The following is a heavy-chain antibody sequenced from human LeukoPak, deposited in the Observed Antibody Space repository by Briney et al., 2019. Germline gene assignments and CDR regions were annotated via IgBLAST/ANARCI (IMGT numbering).Heavy chain of an antibody. CDR2: IIPIFGTA. Sequence: GASVKVSCKASGGTFSSYAISWVRQAPGQGLEWMGGIIPIFGTANYAQKFRGRVTITADKSTRTAYMELSSLRSEDTAVYYCARDHLDIVPTIYSFWGQGTLVTVSS. D-gene: IGHD5-12*01. J-gene: IGHJ4*02. CDR3: ARDHLDIVPTIYSF. V-gene: IGHV1-69*06. CDR1: GGTFSSYA.